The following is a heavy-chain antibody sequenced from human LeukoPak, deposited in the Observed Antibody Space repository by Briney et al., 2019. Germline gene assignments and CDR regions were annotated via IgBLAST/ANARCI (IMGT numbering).Heavy chain of an antibody. CDR3: AKRDCSGSGCGYYYMGV. CDR2: IQYDGSDT. CDR1: GFTFSSYG. D-gene: IGHD2-15*01. J-gene: IGHJ6*03. V-gene: IGHV3-30*02. Sequence: PGVPLRLSCGASGFTFSSYGMYWVRQAPGKGLEGVAFIQYDGSDTYYTDSMKGRFTISRDNSKNTLFLQMNNLRAEDTALYYCAKRDCSGSGCGYYYMGVWGKGTTVTVSS.